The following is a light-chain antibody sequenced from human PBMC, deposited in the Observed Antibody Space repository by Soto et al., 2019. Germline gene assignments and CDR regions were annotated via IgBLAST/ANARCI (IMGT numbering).Light chain of an antibody. V-gene: IGKV1-5*01. J-gene: IGKJ1*01. CDR3: QQYEALWT. CDR1: QRINSW. CDR2: DAT. Sequence: DIQMTQSPSTLYASVGDRVTITCRASQRINSWLAWYQQKPGKAPNLLIYDATTLESGVPSRFSGSGSGTEFTLTITSLQPGDFATYYCQQYEALWTFGQGTKVEIK.